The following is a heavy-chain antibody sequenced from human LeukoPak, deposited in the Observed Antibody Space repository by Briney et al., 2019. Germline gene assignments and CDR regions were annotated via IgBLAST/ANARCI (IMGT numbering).Heavy chain of an antibody. Sequence: TGGSLRLSCAASGFTFSDYFMSWVRQAPQKGLEWVSYISNSGSTIYYADSVKGRFTISRDNAKNSLYLQMNSLRAEDTAVYYCARPTEWYAFDIWGQGTMVTVSS. CDR2: ISNSGSTI. CDR3: ARPTEWYAFDI. D-gene: IGHD2-8*01. V-gene: IGHV3-11*01. J-gene: IGHJ3*02. CDR1: GFTFSDYF.